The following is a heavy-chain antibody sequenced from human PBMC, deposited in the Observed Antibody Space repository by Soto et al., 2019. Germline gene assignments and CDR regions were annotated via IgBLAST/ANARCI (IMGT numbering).Heavy chain of an antibody. Sequence: EVQLVESGGGLVQPGGSLRISCAASGFTFSNYWMYWVRKVPGKGLVWVSRLAADGSNTAYADSVEGRFSISRDNAKNTLYLQMNRLRPDDSALYYCAENRGPFLRDGLDYWGQGTLVTVSS. J-gene: IGHJ1*01. CDR1: GFTFSNYW. V-gene: IGHV3-74*01. D-gene: IGHD1-1*01. CDR3: AENRGPFLRDGLDY. CDR2: LAADGSNT.